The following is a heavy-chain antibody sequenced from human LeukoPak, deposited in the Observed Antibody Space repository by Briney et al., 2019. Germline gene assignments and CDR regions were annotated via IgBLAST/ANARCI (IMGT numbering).Heavy chain of an antibody. CDR2: IKKDGSEK. J-gene: IGHJ3*02. CDR1: GFTFSDAW. D-gene: IGHD1-26*01. Sequence: GGSLRLSCAASGFTFSDAWMSWVRQAPGKGLEWVANIKKDGSEKYYVDSVKGRFTISRDNAKKSLYLQMNSLRAEDTAVYYCARWCKWEPPHAFDIWGQGTMVTVSS. V-gene: IGHV3-7*01. CDR3: ARWCKWEPPHAFDI.